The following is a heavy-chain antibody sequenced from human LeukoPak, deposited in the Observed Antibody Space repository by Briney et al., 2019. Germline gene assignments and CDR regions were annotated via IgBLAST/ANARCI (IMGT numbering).Heavy chain of an antibody. J-gene: IGHJ4*02. CDR1: GYTFTGYY. Sequence: ASVKVSCKASGYTFTGYYMHWVRQAPGQGLEWMGWISAYNGNTNYAQKLQGRVTMTTDTSTSTAYMELRSLRSDGTAVYYCAREGVVATSFDYWGQGTLVTVSS. V-gene: IGHV1-18*04. CDR2: ISAYNGNT. CDR3: AREGVVATSFDY. D-gene: IGHD5-12*01.